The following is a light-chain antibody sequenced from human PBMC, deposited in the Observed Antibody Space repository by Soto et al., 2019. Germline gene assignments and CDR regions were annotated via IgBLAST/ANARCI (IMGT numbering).Light chain of an antibody. CDR2: GAS. CDR1: QDSNDY. Sequence: EIPMTQSPSSLSASLGDRVTITCQASQDSNDYSNWYQQKPGKAPRLLIYGASFLEVGVPSRFSGSGSGTHFTRTIRSLQPEDVARYYGQRYDSLPDTFGQGTKREI. J-gene: IGKJ2*01. CDR3: QRYDSLPDT. V-gene: IGKV1-33*01.